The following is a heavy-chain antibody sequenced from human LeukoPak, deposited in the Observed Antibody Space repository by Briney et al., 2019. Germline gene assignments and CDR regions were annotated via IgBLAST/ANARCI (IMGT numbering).Heavy chain of an antibody. CDR1: GFTFSSYW. D-gene: IGHD3-10*01. J-gene: IGHJ6*03. CDR3: ARAGGSGSYYYYYYYMDV. CDR2: INSDGSST. V-gene: IGHV3-74*01. Sequence: GGSLRLSCAASGFTFSSYWMHWVRQAPGKGLVWVSRINSDGSSTSYADSVKGRFTISRDNAKNTLYLQMNSLRAEDTAVYYCARAGGSGSYYYYYYYMDVWGKGTTVTISS.